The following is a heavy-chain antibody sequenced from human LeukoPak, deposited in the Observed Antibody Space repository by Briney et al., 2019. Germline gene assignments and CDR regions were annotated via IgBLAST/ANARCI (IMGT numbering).Heavy chain of an antibody. CDR3: ARGSGETGGYYYVY. CDR1: GGSFSRYA. CDR2: IIPIFGTA. V-gene: IGHV1-69*13. Sequence: SVKVSCKASGGSFSRYAISWVRQAPGQGLEWMGGIIPIFGTANYAQKFQGRVTITADESTRTAYMELRTLRSEDTAIYYCARGSGETGGYYYVYWGRGTPVTASS. J-gene: IGHJ4*02. D-gene: IGHD3-22*01.